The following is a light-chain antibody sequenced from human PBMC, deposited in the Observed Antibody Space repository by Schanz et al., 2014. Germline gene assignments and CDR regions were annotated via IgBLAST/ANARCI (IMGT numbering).Light chain of an antibody. CDR1: ASDVGGYNY. CDR2: DVS. V-gene: IGLV2-8*01. CDR3: SSYAGSNNVYV. J-gene: IGLJ1*01. Sequence: QSALTQPPSVSGSPGQSVTISCTGTASDVGGYNYVSWYQQYPGKAPKLLIYDVSHRPSGVSNRFSGSKSGNTASLTVSGLQAEDEADYYCSSYAGSNNVYVFGTGTKLTVL.